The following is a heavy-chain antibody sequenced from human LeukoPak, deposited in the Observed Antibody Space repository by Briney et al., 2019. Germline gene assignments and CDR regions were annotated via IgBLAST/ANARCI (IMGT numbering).Heavy chain of an antibody. J-gene: IGHJ5*02. D-gene: IGHD3-10*01. CDR1: GRSISSYY. Sequence: PSETLSLTCTVSGRSISSYYWSWIRQPPGKGLEWIGYIYYSGSTNYNPSLKSRVTISVDTSKNQFSLKLSSVTAADTAVYYCARTGPRGWFDPWGQGTLVTVSS. V-gene: IGHV4-59*01. CDR2: IYYSGST. CDR3: ARTGPRGWFDP.